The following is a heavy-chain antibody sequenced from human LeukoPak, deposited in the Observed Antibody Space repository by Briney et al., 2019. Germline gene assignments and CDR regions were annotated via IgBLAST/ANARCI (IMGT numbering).Heavy chain of an antibody. CDR1: GGSISSYY. Sequence: SETLSLTCTVSGGSISSYYWSWIRQPPGKELEWIGYIYYSGSTNYNPSLKSRITISVDTSKNQFSLKLSSVTAADTAVYYCARAYYSGSNAPYYFDYWGQGTLVTVSS. J-gene: IGHJ4*02. D-gene: IGHD3-22*01. CDR3: ARAYYSGSNAPYYFDY. CDR2: IYYSGST. V-gene: IGHV4-59*08.